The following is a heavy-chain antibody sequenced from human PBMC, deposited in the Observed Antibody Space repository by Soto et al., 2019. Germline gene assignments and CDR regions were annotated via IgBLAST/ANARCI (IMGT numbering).Heavy chain of an antibody. CDR3: ARDKGWYDSSGYYYRYFDY. CDR1: GGSISSYY. D-gene: IGHD3-22*01. V-gene: IGHV4-59*01. Sequence: SETLSLTCTVSGGSISSYYWSWIRQPPGKGLEWIGYIYYSGSTNYNPSLKSRVTISVDTSKNQFSLKLSSVTAADTAVYYCARDKGWYDSSGYYYRYFDYWGQGTLVTVSS. CDR2: IYYSGST. J-gene: IGHJ4*02.